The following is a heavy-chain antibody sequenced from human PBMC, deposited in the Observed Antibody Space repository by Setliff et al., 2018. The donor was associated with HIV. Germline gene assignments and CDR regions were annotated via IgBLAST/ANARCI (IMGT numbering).Heavy chain of an antibody. J-gene: IGHJ3*02. Sequence: PGGSLRLSCTASGFTFGDYAMSWVRQAPGKGLEWVGFIRSKAYGGTTEYAASVKGRFTISRDDSKSIAYLLMNSLKTEDTAVYYCTRDRNYAFDIWGQGTMVTVPS. CDR1: GFTFGDYA. CDR2: IRSKAYGGTT. CDR3: TRDRNYAFDI. V-gene: IGHV3-49*04.